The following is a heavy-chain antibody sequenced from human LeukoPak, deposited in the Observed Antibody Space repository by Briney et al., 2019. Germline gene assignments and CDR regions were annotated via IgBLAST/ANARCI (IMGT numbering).Heavy chain of an antibody. CDR3: ARDSKVGDYYDSSGYFGY. V-gene: IGHV3-66*01. J-gene: IGHJ4*02. CDR1: GFTFSSYS. CDR2: IYSGGST. D-gene: IGHD3-22*01. Sequence: GGSLRLSCAASGFTFSSYSMNWVRQAPGKGLEWVSVIYSGGSTYYADSVKGRFTISRDNSKNTLYLQMNSLRAEDTAVYYCARDSKVGDYYDSSGYFGYWGQGTLVTVSS.